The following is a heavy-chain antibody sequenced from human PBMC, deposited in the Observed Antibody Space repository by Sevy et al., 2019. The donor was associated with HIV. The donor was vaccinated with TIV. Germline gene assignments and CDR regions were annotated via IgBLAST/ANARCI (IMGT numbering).Heavy chain of an antibody. CDR3: ATCSLSNCTFHF. V-gene: IGHV3-7*03. J-gene: IGHJ4*02. CDR2: IKQDGSDN. Sequence: GGSLRLSCVVSGLSISTYWMSCVRQAPGKRLEWVASIKQDGSDNSFVDSVRGRFTISRDNAKNSVYLQMSSLSGDDTAMYYCATCSLSNCTFHFWGQGTLVTVSS. D-gene: IGHD4-4*01. CDR1: GLSISTYW.